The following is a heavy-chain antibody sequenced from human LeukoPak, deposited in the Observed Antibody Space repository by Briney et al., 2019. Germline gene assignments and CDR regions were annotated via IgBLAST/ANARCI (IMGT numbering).Heavy chain of an antibody. V-gene: IGHV3-23*01. J-gene: IGHJ4*02. CDR1: GFTFSNAW. CDR2: ISGSGGST. CDR3: AKSDYYDSSGYYYGSDY. D-gene: IGHD3-22*01. Sequence: GGSLRLSCAASGFTFSNAWMSWVRQAPGKGLEWVSGISGSGGSTYYADSVKGRFTISRDNSKNTLYVQMNSLRAEDTAVYYCAKSDYYDSSGYYYGSDYWGQGTLVTVSS.